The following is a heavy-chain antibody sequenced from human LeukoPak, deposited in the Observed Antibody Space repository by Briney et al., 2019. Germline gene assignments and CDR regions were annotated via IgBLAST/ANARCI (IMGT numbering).Heavy chain of an antibody. Sequence: SETLSFNCTVSGDSISSGNYYWGWIRQPPGKGLGWIGSIYYSGSTYYNPSLKSRVTISVDTSKNQFALKLSSVTAADTAVYYCARRVSYRNCFDPWGQGTLVTVSS. CDR2: IYYSGST. CDR1: GDSISSGNYY. CDR3: ARRVSYRNCFDP. D-gene: IGHD1-26*01. V-gene: IGHV4-39*01. J-gene: IGHJ5*02.